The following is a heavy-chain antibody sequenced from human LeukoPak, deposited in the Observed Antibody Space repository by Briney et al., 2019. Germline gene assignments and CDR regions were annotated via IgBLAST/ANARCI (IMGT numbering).Heavy chain of an antibody. V-gene: IGHV1-3*01. J-gene: IGHJ4*02. D-gene: IGHD3-16*02. Sequence: ASVKVSCKASGYTFTSYAMNWVRQAPGQRLEWMGWINPANGITKYSQKFQGRVTITSDTSASTAHVELSGLRSEDAAVYYCARLPGGLGRYYFEYWGQGTLVAVSS. CDR2: INPANGIT. CDR1: GYTFTSYA. CDR3: ARLPGGLGRYYFEY.